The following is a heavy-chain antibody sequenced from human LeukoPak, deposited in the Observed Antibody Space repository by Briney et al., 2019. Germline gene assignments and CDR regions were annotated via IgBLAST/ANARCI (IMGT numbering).Heavy chain of an antibody. Sequence: SETLSLTCTVSGGSISSSSYYWGWIRQPPGTGLEWIGRIYSTGTTYYKPSLKSRVTMSVDTSHNQFFLKLNSVTAADTAVYYCAREARSGYEGFWSDPWGQGTVVTVSS. CDR2: IYSTGTT. D-gene: IGHD5-12*01. J-gene: IGHJ5*02. V-gene: IGHV4-39*07. CDR3: AREARSGYEGFWSDP. CDR1: GGSISSSSYY.